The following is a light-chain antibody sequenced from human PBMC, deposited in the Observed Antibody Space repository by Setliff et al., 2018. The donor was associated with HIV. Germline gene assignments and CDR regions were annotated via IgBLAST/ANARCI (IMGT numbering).Light chain of an antibody. J-gene: IGKJ5*01. CDR2: GAS. V-gene: IGKV3-15*01. CDR3: QEYNDWPPTT. CDR1: QALNSN. Sequence: EMVLTQSPATLSVSPGERATLSCRASQALNSNLAWYQQKPGQPPRLLIYGASTRATGIPARFSGSGSGTEFTLTISSLQSEDFAVYYCQEYNDWPPTTFGQGTRLEIK.